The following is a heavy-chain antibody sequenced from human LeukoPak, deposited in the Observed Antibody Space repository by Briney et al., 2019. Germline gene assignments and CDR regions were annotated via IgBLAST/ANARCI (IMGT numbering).Heavy chain of an antibody. V-gene: IGHV4-38-2*01. Sequence: SETLSLTCAVSGYSISSGYYWGWIRQPPGKGLEWIGSIYHSGSTYYNPSLKSRVTISVDTSKNQFSLKLSSVTAADTAVYYCASNVLLWFGELSSFDYWGQGTLATVSS. D-gene: IGHD3-10*01. J-gene: IGHJ4*02. CDR2: IYHSGST. CDR3: ASNVLLWFGELSSFDY. CDR1: GYSISSGYY.